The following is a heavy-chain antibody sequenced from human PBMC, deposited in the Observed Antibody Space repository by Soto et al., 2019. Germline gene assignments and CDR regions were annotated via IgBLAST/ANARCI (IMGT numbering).Heavy chain of an antibody. J-gene: IGHJ4*02. D-gene: IGHD5-12*01. Sequence: QVQLVQSGAEVKKPGSSVKVSCKASGDTFRSYAVTWVRQAPGQGLEWMGGLIPIFGAPNYAQRFHGRLNFSAAEPAITPYKEWASLRSGYTAVYYCARDPITVRGVDVLFYFEYWVLGTLVTVSS. CDR3: ARDPITVRGVDVLFYFEY. V-gene: IGHV1-69*01. CDR2: LIPIFGAP. CDR1: GDTFRSYA.